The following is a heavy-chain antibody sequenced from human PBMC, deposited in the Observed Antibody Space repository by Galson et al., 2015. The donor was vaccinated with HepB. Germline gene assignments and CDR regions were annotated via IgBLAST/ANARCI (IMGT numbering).Heavy chain of an antibody. CDR1: GFTFSSYA. D-gene: IGHD3/OR15-3a*01. CDR3: AGGLDYFDY. J-gene: IGHJ4*02. Sequence: SLRLSCAASGFTFSSYAMTWVRQAPGKGLKWVAVVWFDGTKTYYEDSVRGRFVISRDNSRNMVYLQMSSLRAADTAVYYCAGGLDYFDYWGQGARVTVSS. V-gene: IGHV3-33*08. CDR2: VWFDGTKT.